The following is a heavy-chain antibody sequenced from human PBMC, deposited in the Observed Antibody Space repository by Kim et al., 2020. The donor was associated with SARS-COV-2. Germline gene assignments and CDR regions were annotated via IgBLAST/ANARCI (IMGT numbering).Heavy chain of an antibody. V-gene: IGHV4-59*01. CDR3: ACGGYSSSWYSTWFDP. Sequence: SETLSLTCTVSGVSISSFYWSWIRQPPGKGLEWIGYISYTGSTNYNPSLKSRVTISVDTSKKQFSLRLSSVTAADTAVYYCACGGYSSSWYSTWFDPWGQGTLVTVSS. CDR2: ISYTGST. CDR1: GVSISSFY. J-gene: IGHJ5*02. D-gene: IGHD6-13*01.